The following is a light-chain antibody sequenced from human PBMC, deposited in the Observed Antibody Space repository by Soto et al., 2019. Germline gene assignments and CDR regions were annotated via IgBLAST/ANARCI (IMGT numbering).Light chain of an antibody. V-gene: IGKV1-5*01. Sequence: DIQMTQSPSTLSAFVGDRVTITCRASQSVGGTLAWYQQKPGKAPKLLIYDASSLERGVPSRFSGSGSGTEFSLTISSLQPDDFATCYCQRYETYSRTFGQGTKVEIK. CDR2: DAS. J-gene: IGKJ1*01. CDR1: QSVGGT. CDR3: QRYETYSRT.